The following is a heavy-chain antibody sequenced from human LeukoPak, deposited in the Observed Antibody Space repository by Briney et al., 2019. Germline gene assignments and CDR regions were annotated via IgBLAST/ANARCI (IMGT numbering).Heavy chain of an antibody. V-gene: IGHV3-74*01. J-gene: IGHJ4*02. Sequence: PGGSLRLSCAASGFTFSSYWMHWVRQAPGKGLAWVSSINSDGSSTSNADSVKGRFTISRDNAKNTLYLRMNSLRAEDTAVYYCAREYSSSLTYWGQGTLVTVSS. CDR3: AREYSSSLTY. CDR2: INSDGSST. CDR1: GFTFSSYW. D-gene: IGHD6-6*01.